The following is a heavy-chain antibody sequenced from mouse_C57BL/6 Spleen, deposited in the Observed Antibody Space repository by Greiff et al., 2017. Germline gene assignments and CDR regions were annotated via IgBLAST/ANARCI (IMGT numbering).Heavy chain of an antibody. CDR1: GYTFTNYW. Sequence: VQRVESGAELVRPGTSVKMSCKASGYTFTNYWIGWAKQRPGHGLEWIGDIYPGGGYTNYNEKFKGKATLTADKSSSTAYMQFSSLTSEDSAIYYCARSGGPLEAMDYWGQGTSVTVSS. CDR3: ARSGGPLEAMDY. V-gene: IGHV1-63*01. J-gene: IGHJ4*01. D-gene: IGHD3-1*01. CDR2: IYPGGGYT.